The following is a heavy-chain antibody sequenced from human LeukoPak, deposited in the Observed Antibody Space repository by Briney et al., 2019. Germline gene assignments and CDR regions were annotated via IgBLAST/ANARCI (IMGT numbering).Heavy chain of an antibody. J-gene: IGHJ4*02. CDR1: GFTFSNYW. CDR2: INQDGSDK. Sequence: GGSLRLSCAASGFTFSNYWMSWVRQAPGRGLEWVANINQDGSDKYLVDSVKGRFTISRDNSKNTLYLQMNSLRAEDTAVYYCARDSSDYWGQGTLVTVSS. V-gene: IGHV3-7*03. D-gene: IGHD6-6*01. CDR3: ARDSSDY.